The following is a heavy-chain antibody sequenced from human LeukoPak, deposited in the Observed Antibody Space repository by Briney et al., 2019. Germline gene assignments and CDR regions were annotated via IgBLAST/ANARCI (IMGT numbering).Heavy chain of an antibody. CDR1: GGSISSYY. CDR2: IYYSGST. V-gene: IGHV4-59*01. CDR3: ARVTQLYSDYEGGFDY. Sequence: SETLSLTCTVSGGSISSYYWSWIRQPPGKGLEWIGYIYYSGSTNYNPSLKSRVTISVDTSKNQFSLKLSSVTAADTAVYYCARVTQLYSDYEGGFDYWGQGTPVTVSS. J-gene: IGHJ4*02. D-gene: IGHD4-11*01.